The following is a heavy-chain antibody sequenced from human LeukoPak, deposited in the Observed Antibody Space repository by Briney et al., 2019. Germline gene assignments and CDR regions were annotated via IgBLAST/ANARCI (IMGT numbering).Heavy chain of an antibody. V-gene: IGHV3-53*01. D-gene: IGHD3-3*01. CDR1: GFTVSSNY. CDR3: AKGERITIFGVGFVDY. J-gene: IGHJ4*02. CDR2: IFGGGGT. Sequence: GGSLRLSCAAFGFTVSSNYMSWVRQAPGKGLEWVSVIFGGGGTYYGDSVRGRFTISRDNSKNTLYLQMNSLRAEDTAVYYCAKGERITIFGVGFVDYWGQGTLVTVSS.